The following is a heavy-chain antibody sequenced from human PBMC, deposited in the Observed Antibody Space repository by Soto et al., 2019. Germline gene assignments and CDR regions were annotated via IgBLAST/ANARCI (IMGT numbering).Heavy chain of an antibody. Sequence: QVQLVQSGAEVKKPGASVKVSCKASGYTFTSYGISWVRQAPGQGLEWMGWISAYNGNTNYAQKLQGRVTMTTDTSTSTAYMELRGLRSDDTAVYYCARGGGGRGYSYKVQTYFHYWGQGPLVTVSS. CDR3: ARGGGGRGYSYKVQTYFHY. J-gene: IGHJ4*02. D-gene: IGHD5-18*01. V-gene: IGHV1-18*01. CDR2: ISAYNGNT. CDR1: GYTFTSYG.